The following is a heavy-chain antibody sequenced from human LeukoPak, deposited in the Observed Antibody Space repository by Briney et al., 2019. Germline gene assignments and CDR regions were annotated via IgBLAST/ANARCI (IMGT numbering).Heavy chain of an antibody. D-gene: IGHD2-2*01. CDR3: AKGTLRAQIHWFDP. CDR2: ISGSGGST. CDR1: GFTFRSYA. V-gene: IGHV3-23*01. Sequence: PGGSLSLSCAASGFTFRSYAMSWVRQAPGRGLEWVSAISGSGGSTYYADSVKGRFNISRDNSKNTLYLQMNSLRAEDTAVYYCAKGTLRAQIHWFDPWGQGTLVTVPS. J-gene: IGHJ5*02.